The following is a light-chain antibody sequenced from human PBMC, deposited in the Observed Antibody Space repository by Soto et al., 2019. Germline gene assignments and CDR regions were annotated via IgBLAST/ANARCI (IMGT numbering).Light chain of an antibody. Sequence: QSVLTQPASVSGSPGQSITISCTGTSGDIGTYYLVSWYQQHPGRAPKLIIFEGNKRPSGVSNRFSASKSGNTASLAISGLQAEDEADYHCCSYAGRSTVICGGGNKLTVL. CDR2: EGN. CDR1: SGDIGTYYL. CDR3: CSYAGRSTVI. V-gene: IGLV2-23*01. J-gene: IGLJ2*01.